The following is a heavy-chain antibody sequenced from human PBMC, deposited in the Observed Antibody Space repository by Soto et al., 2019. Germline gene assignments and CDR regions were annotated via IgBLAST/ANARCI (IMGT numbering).Heavy chain of an antibody. Sequence: QVQLQESGPGLVKPSETLSLTCTGAGGSINNHYWSWIRQPPGKGLEWIGYIYYSGSTNYNPSLKSRVTMSVDTSKNQFSLNLTSLTAADTAIYYCARANWYSEYWGQGTLVTVSS. D-gene: IGHD7-27*01. V-gene: IGHV4-59*11. CDR1: GGSINNHY. J-gene: IGHJ4*02. CDR3: ARANWYSEY. CDR2: IYYSGST.